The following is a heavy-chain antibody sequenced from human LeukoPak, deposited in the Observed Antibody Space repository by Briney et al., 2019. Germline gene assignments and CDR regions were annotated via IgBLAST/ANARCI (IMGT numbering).Heavy chain of an antibody. Sequence: PSETLSLTCTVSGGSISSYYWSWIRQPAGKGLEWIGYIYYSGSTNYNPSLKSRVTISVDTSKNQFSLKLSSVTAADTAVYYCARENNYYDSRHRYYYYGMDVWGQGTTVTVSS. CDR2: IYYSGST. CDR1: GGSISSYY. V-gene: IGHV4-59*01. CDR3: ARENNYYDSRHRYYYYGMDV. D-gene: IGHD3-22*01. J-gene: IGHJ6*02.